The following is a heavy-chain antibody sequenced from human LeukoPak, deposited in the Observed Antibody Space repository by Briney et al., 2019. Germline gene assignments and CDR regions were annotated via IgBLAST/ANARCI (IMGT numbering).Heavy chain of an antibody. J-gene: IGHJ3*02. D-gene: IGHD6-13*01. CDR2: IYPGDSDT. Sequence: GESLKISCKGSGYSFTSYWIGWVRQMPGKGLEWMGIIYPGDSDTRYSPSFQGQVTISADKSISTAYLQWSSLKASDTAMYYCARPQQLALDAFDIWGQGTMVTVSS. V-gene: IGHV5-51*01. CDR3: ARPQQLALDAFDI. CDR1: GYSFTSYW.